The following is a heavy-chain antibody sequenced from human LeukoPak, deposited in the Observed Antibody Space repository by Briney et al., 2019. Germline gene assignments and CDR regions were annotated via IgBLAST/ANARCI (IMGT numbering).Heavy chain of an antibody. D-gene: IGHD2-8*01. V-gene: IGHV3-30*02. Sequence: GGSLRLSCAASGFTFSGYGMHWVRQAPGKGLEWVAFIRYDGTNKYYADSVKGRFTISRDNSKNTLYLQMNSLRAEDTAVYYCAKDRVYDGSIDYWGQGTLVTVSS. J-gene: IGHJ4*02. CDR3: AKDRVYDGSIDY. CDR2: IRYDGTNK. CDR1: GFTFSGYG.